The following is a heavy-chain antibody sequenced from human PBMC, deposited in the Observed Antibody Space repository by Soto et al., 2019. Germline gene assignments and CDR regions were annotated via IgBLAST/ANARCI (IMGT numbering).Heavy chain of an antibody. J-gene: IGHJ5*02. V-gene: IGHV1-2*04. CDR3: ARDCFRVPTIDYDILTGYYPNWFVP. Sequence: ASVKVSCKASGYTFTGYYMHWVRQAPGQGLEWMGWINPNSGGTNYAQKFQGWVTMTRDTSISTAYMELSRLRSDDTAVYYCARDCFRVPTIDYDILTGYYPNWFVPWGQGTLVTVSS. CDR1: GYTFTGYY. D-gene: IGHD3-9*01. CDR2: INPNSGGT.